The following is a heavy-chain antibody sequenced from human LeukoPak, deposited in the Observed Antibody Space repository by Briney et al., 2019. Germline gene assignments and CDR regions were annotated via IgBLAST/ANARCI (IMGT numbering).Heavy chain of an antibody. Sequence: SETLSLTCTVSGGSITNYYWTWIRQPPGKGLEWIGYIHYSGSTNYNPSLKSRVTISVDTSKNQFSLKLSSVTAADTAVYYCARGRYYYDSSGYYLGYWGQGTLVTVSS. CDR1: GGSITNYY. J-gene: IGHJ4*02. D-gene: IGHD3-22*01. CDR3: ARGRYYYDSSGYYLGY. V-gene: IGHV4-59*12. CDR2: IHYSGST.